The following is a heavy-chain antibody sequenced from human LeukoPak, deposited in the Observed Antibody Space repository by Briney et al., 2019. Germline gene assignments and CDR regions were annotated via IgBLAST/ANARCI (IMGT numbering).Heavy chain of an antibody. CDR3: ARASSGYYDDAFDI. J-gene: IGHJ3*02. D-gene: IGHD3-22*01. Sequence: SVKVSCKASGGTFSSYAISWVRQAPGQGLEWMGGIIPIFGTANYAQKFQGRVTITADESTSTAYMEPSSLRSEDTAVYYCARASSGYYDDAFDIWGQGTMVTVSS. V-gene: IGHV1-69*13. CDR1: GGTFSSYA. CDR2: IIPIFGTA.